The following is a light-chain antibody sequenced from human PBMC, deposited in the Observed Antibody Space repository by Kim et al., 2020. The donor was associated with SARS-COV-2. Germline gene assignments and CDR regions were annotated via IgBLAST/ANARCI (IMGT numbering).Light chain of an antibody. V-gene: IGKV6-21*01. Sequence: EIVLTQSPDFQSVTPKESVTITCRASQSAGSSLHWYQQKPDQSPKLLVRYVSQSLSGVPSRFSGSGSGTDFTLTISSLEAEDAATYYCHQTSTLPWTFGQGTKVDIK. J-gene: IGKJ1*01. CDR2: YVS. CDR3: HQTSTLPWT. CDR1: QSAGSS.